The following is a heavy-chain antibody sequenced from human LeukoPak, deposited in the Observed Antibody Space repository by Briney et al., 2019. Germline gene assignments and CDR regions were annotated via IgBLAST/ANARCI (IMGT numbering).Heavy chain of an antibody. D-gene: IGHD7-27*01. V-gene: IGHV5-51*01. CDR2: IYPGDSDT. J-gene: IGHJ4*02. CDR3: ARRRLGNYYFDY. Sequence: GESLKISCKASGYSFSSYWIGLVRHMPGKGLEWMGIIYPGDSDTRYSPSFQGQITISADKSISTAYLQWSSLRASDTAMYYCARRRLGNYYFDYWGQGTLVTVSS. CDR1: GYSFSSYW.